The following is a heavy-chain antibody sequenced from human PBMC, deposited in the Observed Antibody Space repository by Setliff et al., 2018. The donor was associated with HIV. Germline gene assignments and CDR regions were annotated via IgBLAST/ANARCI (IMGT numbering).Heavy chain of an antibody. CDR3: AREPCSGGSCYSGYFDY. Sequence: ASVKVSCKASGYTFTDYYIHWVRQAPGQGLEWMGIINPGGGNTRYAQRFQGRVSMTRDTSTSTVYMELSSLRSEDTAVYYCAREPCSGGSCYSGYFDYWGQGTLVTVSS. V-gene: IGHV1-46*01. CDR1: GYTFTDYY. CDR2: INPGGGNT. J-gene: IGHJ4*02. D-gene: IGHD2-15*01.